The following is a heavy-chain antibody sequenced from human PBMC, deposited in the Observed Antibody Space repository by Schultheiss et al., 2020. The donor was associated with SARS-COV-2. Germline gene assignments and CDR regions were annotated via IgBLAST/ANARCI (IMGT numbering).Heavy chain of an antibody. V-gene: IGHV5-51*01. J-gene: IGHJ3*02. CDR1: GYSFTSYW. Sequence: GESLKISCKGSGYSFTSYWIGWVRQMPGKGLEWMGIIYPGDSDTRYSPSFQGQVTISADKSISTAYLQWSSLKASDTAMYYCARQKQYSNYPYAFDIWGQGTMVTVSS. CDR3: ARQKQYSNYPYAFDI. D-gene: IGHD4-11*01. CDR2: IYPGDSDT.